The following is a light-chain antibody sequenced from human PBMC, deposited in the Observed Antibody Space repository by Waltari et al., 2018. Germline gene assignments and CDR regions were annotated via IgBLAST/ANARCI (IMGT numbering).Light chain of an antibody. CDR1: QSVGTY. J-gene: IGKJ4*01. CDR2: DAS. V-gene: IGKV3-11*01. CDR3: QQRRNWPLT. Sequence: ELVLTQSPDILSFSPGERATLPCRASQSVGTYLAWYQQRPGQSPRLLIYDASYKATGIPAKLGGSWFETDFTLTISSLQPEDFAVYYCQQRRNWPLTFGGGTRVQI.